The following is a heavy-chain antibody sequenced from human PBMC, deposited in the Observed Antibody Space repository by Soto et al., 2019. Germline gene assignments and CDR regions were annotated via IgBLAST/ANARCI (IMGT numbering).Heavy chain of an antibody. CDR2: IWYDGSNK. D-gene: IGHD3-10*01. J-gene: IGHJ3*02. V-gene: IGHV3-33*01. Sequence: GGSLRLSCAASGFTFSSYGMPWVRQAPGKGLEGVAVIWYDGSNKYYADSVKGRFTISRDNSKNTLYLQMNSLRAEDTAVYYCARDAKPYGSGSYRPKDAFDIWGQGTMVTVSS. CDR3: ARDAKPYGSGSYRPKDAFDI. CDR1: GFTFSSYG.